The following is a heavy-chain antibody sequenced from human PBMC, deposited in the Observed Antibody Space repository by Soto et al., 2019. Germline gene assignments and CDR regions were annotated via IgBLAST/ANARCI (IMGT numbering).Heavy chain of an antibody. CDR1: SGSISSSDYY. Sequence: TSETLSLTCSVSSGSISSSDYYWSLIRQPPGKGLEWIGYINYSGRTYYKPSLKSRVSISLDTSKNQFSLRLTSVTAADTAVYFCARFSTLGKDYGVDVWGKGTTVTV. D-gene: IGHD2-2*01. CDR3: ARFSTLGKDYGVDV. CDR2: INYSGRT. J-gene: IGHJ6*04. V-gene: IGHV4-30-4*01.